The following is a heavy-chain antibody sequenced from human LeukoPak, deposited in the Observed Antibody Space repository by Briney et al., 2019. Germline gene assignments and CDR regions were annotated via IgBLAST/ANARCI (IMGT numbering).Heavy chain of an antibody. V-gene: IGHV3-21*01. D-gene: IGHD1-26*01. CDR3: ARDSRRGSFFDY. CDR2: ISSSSSYI. Sequence: GGPLRLSCAASGFTFSSYSMNWVRQAPGKGLEWVSSISSSSSYIYYADSVKGRFTISRDNAKNSLYLQMNSLRAEDTAVYYCARDSRRGSFFDYWGQGTLVTVSS. J-gene: IGHJ4*02. CDR1: GFTFSSYS.